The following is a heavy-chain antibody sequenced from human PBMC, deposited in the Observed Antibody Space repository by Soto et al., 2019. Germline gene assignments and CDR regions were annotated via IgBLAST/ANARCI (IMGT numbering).Heavy chain of an antibody. CDR1: GFTFSNFA. CDR3: AKVPYFYGSGSYYTDY. V-gene: IGHV3-23*01. J-gene: IGHJ4*02. CDR2: ISGGGGDT. D-gene: IGHD3-10*01. Sequence: GGSLRLSCAASGFTFSNFAMSWVRQAPGKGLEWVSSISGGGGDTYYADSVKGRFTISRDNSKNTLYLQMNSLRAEDTAVYYCAKVPYFYGSGSYYTDYWGQGTLVTVSS.